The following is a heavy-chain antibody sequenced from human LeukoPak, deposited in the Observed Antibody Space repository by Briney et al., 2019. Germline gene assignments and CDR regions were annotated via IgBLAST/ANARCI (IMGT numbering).Heavy chain of an antibody. V-gene: IGHV1-69*13. CDR1: GGTFSSYA. CDR2: IIPIFGTA. Sequence: SVKVSCKASGGTFSSYAISWVRQAPGQGLEWMGGIIPIFGTANYAQKFQGRVTITADESTSTAYMELSSLRSEDTAVYYCARDSSGWSGLGAFDIWGQGTMVTVSS. D-gene: IGHD6-19*01. CDR3: ARDSSGWSGLGAFDI. J-gene: IGHJ3*02.